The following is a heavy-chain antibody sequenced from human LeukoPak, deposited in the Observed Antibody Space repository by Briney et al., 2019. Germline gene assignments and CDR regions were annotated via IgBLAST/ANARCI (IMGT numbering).Heavy chain of an antibody. J-gene: IGHJ6*03. CDR1: GYTFTSCD. CDR2: MNPNSGNT. D-gene: IGHD2-2*01. Sequence: VASVKVSCKASGYTFTSCDINWVRQATGQGLEWMGWMNPNSGNTGYAQKFQGRVTITRNTSISTAYMELSSLRSEDTAVYYCARGNFCSSTSCYSDYMDVSSKGTTVTVSS. V-gene: IGHV1-8*03. CDR3: ARGNFCSSTSCYSDYMDV.